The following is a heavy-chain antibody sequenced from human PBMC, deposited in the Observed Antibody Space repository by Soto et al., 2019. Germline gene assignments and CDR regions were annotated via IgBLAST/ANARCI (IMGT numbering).Heavy chain of an antibody. CDR1: GYSFTSYW. V-gene: IGHV5-10-1*01. Sequence: GESLKISCKGSGYSFTSYWISWVRQMPGKGLEWRGRIDPSDSYTNYSPSFQGHVTISADKSISTAYLQWSSLKASDTAMYYCARQNPFWSGYYTHSTLSGYYYGMDVWGQGTTVTVSS. CDR2: IDPSDSYT. J-gene: IGHJ6*02. CDR3: ARQNPFWSGYYTHSTLSGYYYGMDV. D-gene: IGHD3-3*01.